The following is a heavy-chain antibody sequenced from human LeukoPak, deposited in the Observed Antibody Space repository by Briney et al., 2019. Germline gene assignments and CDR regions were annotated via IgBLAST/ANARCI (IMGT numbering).Heavy chain of an antibody. J-gene: IGHJ5*02. CDR2: IYTSGST. Sequence: GGSLRLTCAASGFSVSSTYMSWVRQAPGKGLEWVSLIYTSGSTFYADSVMGRFTISRDNSKNTLFLQMNSLRAEDSAVYYCTRDRAGTQSWVELDLWGQGTLVTVSS. CDR3: TRDRAGTQSWVELDL. CDR1: GFSVSSTY. V-gene: IGHV3-66*03. D-gene: IGHD3-10*01.